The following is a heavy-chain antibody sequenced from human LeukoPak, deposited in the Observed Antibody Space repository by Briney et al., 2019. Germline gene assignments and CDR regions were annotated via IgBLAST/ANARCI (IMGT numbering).Heavy chain of an antibody. J-gene: IGHJ4*02. CDR2: IIPIFGTA. D-gene: IGHD1-1*01. Sequence: SVKVSCKASGGTFSSYAISWVRQAPGQGLEWMGGIIPIFGTANYAQKFQGRVTITTDESKSTAYMALSSLSSEDTAVYYCARDSGPGYDFDYWGQGTLITVSS. CDR3: ARDSGPGYDFDY. CDR1: GGTFSSYA. V-gene: IGHV1-69*05.